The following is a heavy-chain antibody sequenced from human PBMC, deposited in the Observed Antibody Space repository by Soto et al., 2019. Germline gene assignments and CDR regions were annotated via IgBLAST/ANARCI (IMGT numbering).Heavy chain of an antibody. CDR1: GFTLSDYA. CDR3: AKDFLQDSGQDYYYGMDV. Sequence: EVQVLESGGGFVQPGGSLRLSCAASGFTLSDYAMTWVRQGPGKGLEWVSAISGSGDSTYYTDSVKGRFTISRDNSKNTLYLEMNGLRAEATAVYYCAKDFLQDSGQDYYYGMDVWGQGTTVTVSS. CDR2: ISGSGDST. D-gene: IGHD3-10*01. V-gene: IGHV3-23*01. J-gene: IGHJ6*02.